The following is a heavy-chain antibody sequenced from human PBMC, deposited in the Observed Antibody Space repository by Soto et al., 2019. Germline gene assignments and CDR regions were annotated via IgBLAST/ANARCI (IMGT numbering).Heavy chain of an antibody. D-gene: IGHD5-12*01. Sequence: SETLSLTCAVYGGSFSGYYWSWIRQPPGKGLEWIGEINHSGSTNYNPSLKSRVTISVDTSKNQFSLKLSSVTAADTAVYYCARDPGYGLFYWGQGTLVTVSS. J-gene: IGHJ4*02. CDR3: ARDPGYGLFY. V-gene: IGHV4-34*01. CDR1: GGSFSGYY. CDR2: INHSGST.